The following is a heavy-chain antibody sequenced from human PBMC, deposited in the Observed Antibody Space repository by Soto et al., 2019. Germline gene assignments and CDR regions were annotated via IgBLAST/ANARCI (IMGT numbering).Heavy chain of an antibody. CDR1: VFTFISYG. CDR2: IWYDGSNK. CDR3: ARSDYYDSSGYRLADY. V-gene: IGHV3-33*01. D-gene: IGHD3-22*01. J-gene: IGHJ4*02. Sequence: GWSLRLSCASSVFTFISYGMHWVRQAPGKGLEWVAVIWYDGSNKYYADSVKGRFTISRDNSKNTLYLQMNSLRAEDTAVYYCARSDYYDSSGYRLADYWGQGTLVTVS.